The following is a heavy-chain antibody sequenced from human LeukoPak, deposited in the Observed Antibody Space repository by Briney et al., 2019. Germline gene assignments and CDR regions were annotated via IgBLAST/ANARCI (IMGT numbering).Heavy chain of an antibody. CDR1: GYTLTELS. V-gene: IGHV1-24*01. CDR3: ATDPRGWDYDILTGYWNFQH. CDR2: FDPEDGET. J-gene: IGHJ1*01. Sequence: ASVKVSCKVSGYTLTELSMHWVRQAPGKGLEWMGGFDPEDGETIYAQKFQGRVTKTEDTSTDTAYMELSSLRSEDTAVYYCATDPRGWDYDILTGYWNFQHWGQGTLVTVSS. D-gene: IGHD3-9*01.